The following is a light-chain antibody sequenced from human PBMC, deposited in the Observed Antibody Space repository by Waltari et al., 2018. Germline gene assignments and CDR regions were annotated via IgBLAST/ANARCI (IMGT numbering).Light chain of an antibody. J-gene: IGLJ1*01. CDR3: QSYDRSLGGQFV. Sequence: QSVLTQPPSVSGAPGQRVTISCTGSPSTIGAGYPVHWYQQLPGTAPNLLIYDTTNRPSGVPDRFSGSKSGTSASLAITGLQAEDEADYFCQSYDRSLGGQFVFGTGTKVTV. CDR2: DTT. V-gene: IGLV1-40*01. CDR1: PSTIGAGYP.